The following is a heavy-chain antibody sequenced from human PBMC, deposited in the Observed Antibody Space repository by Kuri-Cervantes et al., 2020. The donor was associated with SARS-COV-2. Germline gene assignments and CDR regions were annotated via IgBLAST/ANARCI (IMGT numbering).Heavy chain of an antibody. CDR3: ARGIRGSWYVFDY. V-gene: IGHV3-21*01. J-gene: IGHJ4*02. CDR1: GFTFSSYS. D-gene: IGHD6-13*01. CDR2: ISSSSSYI. Sequence: GESLKISCAASGFTFSSYSMNWVRQAPGKGLEWVSSISSSSSYIYCADSVKGRFTISRDNAKNSLYLQMNSLRAEDTAVYYCARGIRGSWYVFDYWGQGTLVTVSS.